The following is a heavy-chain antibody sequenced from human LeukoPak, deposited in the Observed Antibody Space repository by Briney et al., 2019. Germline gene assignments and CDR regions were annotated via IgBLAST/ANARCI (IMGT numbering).Heavy chain of an antibody. D-gene: IGHD3-10*01. CDR3: ARGDRYYGSGSYYHAFDI. Sequence: ASVKVSCKASGYTFTSYGISWVRQAPGQGLEWMGWIGAYNGNTNYAQKLQGRVTMTTDTSTSTAYMELRSLRSDDTAVYYCARGDRYYGSGSYYHAFDIWGQGTMVTVSS. V-gene: IGHV1-18*01. CDR2: IGAYNGNT. CDR1: GYTFTSYG. J-gene: IGHJ3*02.